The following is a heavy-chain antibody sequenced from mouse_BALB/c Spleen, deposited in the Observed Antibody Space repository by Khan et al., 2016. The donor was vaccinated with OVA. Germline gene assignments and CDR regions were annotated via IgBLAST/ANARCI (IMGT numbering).Heavy chain of an antibody. Sequence: EVQLVESGPGLVQPSLSLSLTCTVTGYSITSDYAWNWIRHFPGNKLELMGYISSSGSTSYTPSLKSRFSITRDTAKNQFFLQLKSVTTEDTATYYCARSLSYGYGYALDYWGRGTSVTVSS. CDR2: ISSSGST. D-gene: IGHD2-2*01. CDR1: GYSITSDYA. J-gene: IGHJ4*01. V-gene: IGHV3-2*02. CDR3: ARSLSYGYGYALDY.